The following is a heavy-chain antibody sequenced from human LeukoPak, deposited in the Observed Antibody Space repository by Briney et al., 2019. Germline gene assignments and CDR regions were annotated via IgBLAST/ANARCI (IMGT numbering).Heavy chain of an antibody. CDR1: GSTFSSYS. D-gene: IGHD3-10*01. CDR3: AKHLWRDLLWFGEGYYFGY. CDR2: ISSSSSYI. J-gene: IGHJ4*02. V-gene: IGHV3-21*04. Sequence: GGSLRLSCAASGSTFSSYSMNWVRQAPGKGLEWVSSISSSSSYIYYADSVKGRFTISRDNSKNTLYLQMNSLRAEDTAVYYCAKHLWRDLLWFGEGYYFGYWGQGTLVTVSS.